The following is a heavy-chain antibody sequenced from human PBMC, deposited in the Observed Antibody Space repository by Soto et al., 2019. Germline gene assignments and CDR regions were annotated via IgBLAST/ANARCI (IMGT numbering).Heavy chain of an antibody. CDR3: ARERTPRTGFDY. D-gene: IGHD7-27*01. CDR1: VASITGYY. J-gene: IGHJ4*02. Sequence: SETLSLTCTVSVASITGYYWSWFRQSPGEGLEWIGCSYYTGATNYNPSLKSRVTISVDTSRNQLSLPLTSATAADTAVYYCARERTPRTGFDYWGQGTLVTISS. CDR2: SYYTGAT. V-gene: IGHV4-59*01.